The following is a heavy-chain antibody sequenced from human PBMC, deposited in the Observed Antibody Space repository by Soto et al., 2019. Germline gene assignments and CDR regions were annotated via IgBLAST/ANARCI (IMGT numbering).Heavy chain of an antibody. CDR2: ISIYNGNT. V-gene: IGHV1-18*01. Sequence: QVQLVQSGAEVNKPGASVKVSCKASGYTFTSYGISWVRQAPGQGLEWMGWISIYNGNTNYAQKLQGRVTMTTDTSTRTAYMELRGLRSDDTAVYYCARDVRSHDYGHYYYGMDVWGQGTTVTVS. CDR3: ARDVRSHDYGHYYYGMDV. CDR1: GYTFTSYG. D-gene: IGHD4-17*01. J-gene: IGHJ6*02.